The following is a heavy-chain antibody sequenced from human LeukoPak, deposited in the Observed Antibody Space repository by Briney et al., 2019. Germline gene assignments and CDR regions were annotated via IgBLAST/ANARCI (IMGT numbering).Heavy chain of an antibody. CDR3: TTVLLWFGEPGGFDY. Sequence: SGGSLRLSCAASGFTFSNAWMSWVRQAPGKGLEWVGRIKSKTDGGTTDYAAPVKGRFTISGDDSKNTLYLQMNSLKTEDTAVYYCTTVLLWFGEPGGFDYWGQGALVTVSS. V-gene: IGHV3-15*01. J-gene: IGHJ4*02. CDR1: GFTFSNAW. CDR2: IKSKTDGGTT. D-gene: IGHD3-10*01.